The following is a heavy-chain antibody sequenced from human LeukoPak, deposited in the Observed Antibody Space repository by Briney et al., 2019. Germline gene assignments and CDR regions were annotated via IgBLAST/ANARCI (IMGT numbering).Heavy chain of an antibody. CDR3: ARTEISGYYY. CDR1: GYTFTGCY. D-gene: IGHD3-22*01. Sequence: GASVKVSCKASGYTFTGCYLHWVRQAPGQGLEWMGRINPNTGDTYYTQKFQGRVTMTRDTSISTAYMELSRLRSDDTAVYYCARTEISGYYYWGQGTLVTVSS. V-gene: IGHV1-2*06. J-gene: IGHJ4*02. CDR2: INPNTGDT.